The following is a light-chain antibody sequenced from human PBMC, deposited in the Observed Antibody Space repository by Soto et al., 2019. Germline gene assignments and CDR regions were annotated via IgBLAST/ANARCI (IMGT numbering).Light chain of an antibody. V-gene: IGLV2-11*01. CDR2: AVS. Sequence: QSVLTQPRSVSGSPGQSVTISCTGTNNDVGGYNFVSWYQQLPGKAPKLLISAVSRRPSGVPDRFSGSKSGTSASLAISGLQSEDEADYYCAAWDDSLNEVLFGGGTKLTVL. CDR1: NNDVGGYNF. CDR3: AAWDDSLNEVL. J-gene: IGLJ2*01.